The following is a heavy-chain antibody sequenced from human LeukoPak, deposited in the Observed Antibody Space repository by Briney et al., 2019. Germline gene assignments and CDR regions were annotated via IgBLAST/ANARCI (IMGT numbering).Heavy chain of an antibody. CDR2: ISAYDGKT. D-gene: IGHD2-2*02. J-gene: IGHJ4*02. Sequence: ASVNVSCKASGYTFSSYGISWVRQAPGQGLEWMGWISAYDGKTNYAQKLQGRVTMTTDTSTSTAYMELRSLRSDDTAVYYCARDVSDIVIVPTAIGGYWGQGTLVTVSS. CDR3: ARDVSDIVIVPTAIGGY. V-gene: IGHV1-18*01. CDR1: GYTFSSYG.